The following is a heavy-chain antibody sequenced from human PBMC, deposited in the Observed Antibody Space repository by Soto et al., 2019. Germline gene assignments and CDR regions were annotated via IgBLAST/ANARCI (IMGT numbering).Heavy chain of an antibody. Sequence: QVQLQESGPGLVKPSETLSLTCTVSGGSISSYYWSWIRQPPGKGLEWIGYIYYSGSTNYNPSLKSRVTISVDTSKNQFSLKLSSVTAADKAVYYCARVVAAADTYGMDVWGQGTTVTVSS. J-gene: IGHJ6*02. D-gene: IGHD6-13*01. V-gene: IGHV4-59*01. CDR2: IYYSGST. CDR3: ARVVAAADTYGMDV. CDR1: GGSISSYY.